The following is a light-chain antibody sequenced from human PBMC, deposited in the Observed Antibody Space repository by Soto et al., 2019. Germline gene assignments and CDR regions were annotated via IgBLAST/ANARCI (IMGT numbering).Light chain of an antibody. CDR2: SNN. V-gene: IGLV1-44*01. CDR1: SSNIGSKS. CDR3: GAWDDTLNVLG. J-gene: IGLJ2*01. Sequence: QSVLTQPPSVSGTPGQTVTISCSGSSSNIGSKSVQWYQQLPEPAPKLLIYSNNQRPSGVPDRFSGSKSGTSACRGISGLQSEEEAHYYCGAWDDTLNVLGFGGGTKVTVL.